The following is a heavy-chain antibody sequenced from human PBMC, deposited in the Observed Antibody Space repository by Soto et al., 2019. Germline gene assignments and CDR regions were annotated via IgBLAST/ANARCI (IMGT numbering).Heavy chain of an antibody. V-gene: IGHV3-23*01. D-gene: IGHD4-17*01. J-gene: IGHJ4*02. CDR3: SKGHLASLSGDYFDY. CDR2: ISGSGGST. Sequence: AGGSLRLSCAASGFTFSSYAMSWVRQAPGKGLEWVSAISGSGGSTYYADSVKGRFTISRDNSKNTLYLQMNSLRAEDTAVYYCSKGHLASLSGDYFDYWGQGPLVTVS. CDR1: GFTFSSYA.